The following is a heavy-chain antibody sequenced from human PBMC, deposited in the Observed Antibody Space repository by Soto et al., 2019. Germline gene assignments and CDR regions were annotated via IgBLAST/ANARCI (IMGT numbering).Heavy chain of an antibody. V-gene: IGHV3-15*01. J-gene: IGHJ4*02. D-gene: IGHD3-22*01. Sequence: GGSLRLSCAAAGFTFDDAWMSWVRQAPGKGLEWVGRIRSKTDGGKTDYAAPVKGRFTISRDDSKKTVFLQMNSLKTEDTGVYHCVTERTIYYAVDFDHWGQGTLVTVS. CDR1: GFTFDDAW. CDR2: IRSKTDGGKT. CDR3: VTERTIYYAVDFDH.